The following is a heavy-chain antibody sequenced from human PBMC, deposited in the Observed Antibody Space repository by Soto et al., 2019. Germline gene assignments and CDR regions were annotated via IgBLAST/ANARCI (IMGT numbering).Heavy chain of an antibody. Sequence: ASVKVSCKASGNTVPNYAIHWVRQAPGQRLERMGWINGGNGNTYYSEHFQGRVTFTRDTSASTVYMHLSSLTSEDTAVYNCAREDPVYGGSHYIDYYNYWGQGALVTVYS. V-gene: IGHV1-3*01. J-gene: IGHJ4*02. CDR2: INGGNGNT. D-gene: IGHD2-15*01. CDR3: AREDPVYGGSHYIDYYNY. CDR1: GNTVPNYA.